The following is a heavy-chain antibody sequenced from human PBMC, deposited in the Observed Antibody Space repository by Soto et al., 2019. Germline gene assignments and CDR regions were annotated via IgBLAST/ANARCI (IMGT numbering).Heavy chain of an antibody. Sequence: GASVKLSCKASGGTFSSYTISWVRQAPGQGLERMGRIIPILGIANYAQKFQGRVTITADKSTSTAYMELSSLRSEDTAVYYCARNSYCSGGSCSPSWCAPGGKGTLVTFSP. CDR2: IIPILGIA. CDR3: ARNSYCSGGSCSPSWCAP. CDR1: GGTFSSYT. D-gene: IGHD2-15*01. V-gene: IGHV1-69*02. J-gene: IGHJ5*02.